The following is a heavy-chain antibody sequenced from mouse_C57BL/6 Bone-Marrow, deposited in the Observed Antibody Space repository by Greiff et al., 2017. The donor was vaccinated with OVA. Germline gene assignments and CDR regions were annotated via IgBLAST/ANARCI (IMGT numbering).Heavy chain of an antibody. D-gene: IGHD2-1*01. CDR2: IRNKANNHAT. CDR1: GFTFSDAW. Sequence: EVQGVESGGGLVQPGGSMKLSCAASGFTFSDAWMDWVRQSPEKGLEWVAEIRNKANNHATYYAESVKGRFTISRDDSKSSVYLQMNSLRAEDTGIYYCTAIYYGNYGFAYWGQGTLVTVSA. CDR3: TAIYYGNYGFAY. J-gene: IGHJ3*01. V-gene: IGHV6-6*01.